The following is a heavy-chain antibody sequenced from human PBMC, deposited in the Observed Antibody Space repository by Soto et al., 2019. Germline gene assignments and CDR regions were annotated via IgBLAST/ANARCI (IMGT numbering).Heavy chain of an antibody. J-gene: IGHJ5*02. V-gene: IGHV4-38-2*01. CDR3: ARGVMVELRRGNQNWFDP. CDR2: IYHSGST. Sequence: SETLSLTCAVSGYSISSGYYWGCIRQPPGKGLEWIGSIYHSGSTYYNPSLKSRVTISVDTSKNQFSLKLSSVTAADTAVYYCARGVMVELRRGNQNWFDPWGQGTLVTSPQ. D-gene: IGHD1-7*01. CDR1: GYSISSGYY.